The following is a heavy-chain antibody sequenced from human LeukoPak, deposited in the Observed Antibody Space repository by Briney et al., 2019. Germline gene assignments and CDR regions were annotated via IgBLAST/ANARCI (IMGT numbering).Heavy chain of an antibody. Sequence: ASVKVSCKASGGTFSSYAISWVRQAPGQGLEWMGKINPSGGSTSYAQKFQGRVTMTRDMSTSTVYMELSSLRSEDTAVYYCARTGFGSDDAFDIWGQGTMVTVSS. CDR2: INPSGGST. V-gene: IGHV1-46*01. D-gene: IGHD3-16*01. J-gene: IGHJ3*02. CDR3: ARTGFGSDDAFDI. CDR1: GGTFSSYA.